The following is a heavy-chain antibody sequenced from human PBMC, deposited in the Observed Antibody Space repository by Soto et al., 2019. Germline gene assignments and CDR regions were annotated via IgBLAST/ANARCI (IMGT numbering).Heavy chain of an antibody. V-gene: IGHV1-2*04. CDR1: GYTFTGYC. J-gene: IGHJ6*02. D-gene: IGHD2-15*01. Sequence: QVQLVQSGAEVKKPGASVKVSCKASGYTFTGYCMHWVRQAPGQGLEWMGWINPNSGGTNYAQKFQGWVTMTRDTSISTAYMELSRLRSDDTAVYYCAKSLGYCSGGSCYFKYYYYGMDVWGQGTTVTVSS. CDR3: AKSLGYCSGGSCYFKYYYYGMDV. CDR2: INPNSGGT.